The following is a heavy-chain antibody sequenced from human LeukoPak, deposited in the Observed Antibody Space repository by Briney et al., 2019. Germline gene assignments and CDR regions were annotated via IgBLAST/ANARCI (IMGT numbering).Heavy chain of an antibody. CDR3: VRDAFFAFDT. CDR1: GFTFRNYW. Sequence: GGSLRLSCAASGFTFRNYWMHWVRQAPGKGLEWVSSISSSSSFIYYADSVKGRFTVSRDNAKNSLYLQMNSLRAEDAAVYYCVRDAFFAFDTWGQGTVVTVSS. J-gene: IGHJ3*02. CDR2: ISSSSSFI. D-gene: IGHD3-16*01. V-gene: IGHV3-21*01.